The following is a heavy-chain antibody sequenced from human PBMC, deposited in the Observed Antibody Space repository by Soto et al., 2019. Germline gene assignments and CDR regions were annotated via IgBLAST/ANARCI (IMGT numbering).Heavy chain of an antibody. D-gene: IGHD6-19*01. CDR2: ISAYNGNT. Sequence: ASVKVSCKASGYTFTSYGISWVRQAPGQGLEWMGWISAYNGNTNYAQKLQGRVTMTTDTSTSTAYMELRSLRSDDTAVYYCARERGGIRAVAGTGVYYYGMDVWGQGTTVTVFS. CDR1: GYTFTSYG. V-gene: IGHV1-18*01. J-gene: IGHJ6*02. CDR3: ARERGGIRAVAGTGVYYYGMDV.